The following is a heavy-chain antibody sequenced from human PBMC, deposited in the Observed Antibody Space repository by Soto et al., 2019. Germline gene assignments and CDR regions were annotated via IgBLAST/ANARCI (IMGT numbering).Heavy chain of an antibody. J-gene: IGHJ2*01. D-gene: IGHD6-13*01. CDR3: ARGQQLVPWYFDL. CDR1: GFTFSSYW. CDR2: IKQDGSEK. Sequence: EVQLVESGGGLVQPGGSLRLSCAASGFTFSSYWRSWVRQAPGKGLEWVANIKQDGSEKYYVDSVKGRFTISRDNAKNSLYLQMNSLRAEDTAVYYCARGQQLVPWYFDLWGRGTLVTVSS. V-gene: IGHV3-7*01.